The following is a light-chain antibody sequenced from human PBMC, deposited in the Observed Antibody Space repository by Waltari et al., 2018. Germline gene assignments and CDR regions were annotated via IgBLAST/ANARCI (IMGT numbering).Light chain of an antibody. Sequence: QSTLTQPPSASGSLGQPVTFSCTGTSNDVGYYNYVSWYQHHPGQAPKLLVAQVSRRPSGVPDRFSGFNSDSTAVLTVSGLQADDEAHYYCSSHAGGNNLDVFGGGTKLTVL. J-gene: IGLJ2*01. CDR1: SNDVGYYNY. V-gene: IGLV2-8*01. CDR3: SSHAGGNNLDV. CDR2: QVS.